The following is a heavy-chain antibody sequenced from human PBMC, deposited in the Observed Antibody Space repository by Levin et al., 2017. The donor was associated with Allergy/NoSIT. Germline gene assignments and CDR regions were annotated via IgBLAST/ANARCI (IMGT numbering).Heavy chain of an antibody. CDR3: ARTYYYDSSGYSAFDY. D-gene: IGHD3-22*01. Sequence: GESLKISCAASGFTFSSYGMHWVRQAPGKGLEWVAVIWYDGSNKYYADSVKGRFTISRDNSKNTLFLQMNSLRAEDTAVYYCARTYYYDSSGYSAFDYWGQGTLVTVSS. CDR1: GFTFSSYG. CDR2: IWYDGSNK. J-gene: IGHJ4*02. V-gene: IGHV3-33*01.